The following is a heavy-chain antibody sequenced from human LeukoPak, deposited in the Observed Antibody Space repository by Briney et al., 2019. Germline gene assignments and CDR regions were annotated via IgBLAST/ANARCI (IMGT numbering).Heavy chain of an antibody. J-gene: IGHJ4*02. CDR2: IIAIFGTA. D-gene: IGHD2-21*01. CDR3: PNRGLYSAAARLPII. V-gene: IGHV1-69*13. Sequence: SVKVSCKASGGTFSRYAISWVRQAPGQGGEWVGGIIAIFGTANYAQKFQGRVTITADESTSTAYMELSSLRPEDTPVYYCPNRGLYSAAARLPIIWGQGTLVTVSS. CDR1: GGTFSRYA.